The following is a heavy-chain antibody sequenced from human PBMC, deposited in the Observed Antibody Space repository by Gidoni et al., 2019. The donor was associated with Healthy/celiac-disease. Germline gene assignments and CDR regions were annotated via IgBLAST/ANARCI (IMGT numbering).Heavy chain of an antibody. CDR1: GGTFSSYA. V-gene: IGHV1-69*01. D-gene: IGHD7-27*01. J-gene: IGHJ4*02. Sequence: QVQLGQSGAEVKTPGSSVKVSCTAYGGTFSSYAISWVRQAPGQGLEWMGGIIPIFGTANYAQKFQGRVTITADESTSTAYMELSSLRSEDTAVYYCARELGITPYFDYWGQGTLVTVSS. CDR2: IIPIFGTA. CDR3: ARELGITPYFDY.